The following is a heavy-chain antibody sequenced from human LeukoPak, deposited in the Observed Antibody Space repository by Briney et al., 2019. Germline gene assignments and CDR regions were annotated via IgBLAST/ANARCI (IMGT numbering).Heavy chain of an antibody. V-gene: IGHV3-30-3*01. CDR1: GFTFSSYA. CDR3: ARYDVVLDAFDI. Sequence: PGGSLRLSCAAPGFTFSSYAMHWVRQAPGKGLEWVAVISYDGSNKYYADSVKGRFTISRDNSKNTLYLQMNSLRAEDTAVYYCARYDVVLDAFDIWGQGTMVTVSS. D-gene: IGHD1-1*01. J-gene: IGHJ3*02. CDR2: ISYDGSNK.